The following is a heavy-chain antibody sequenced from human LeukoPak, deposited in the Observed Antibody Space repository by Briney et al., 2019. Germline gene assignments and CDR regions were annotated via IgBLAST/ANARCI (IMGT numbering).Heavy chain of an antibody. Sequence: ASVEVSCKASGYTFTGYYMHWVRQAPGQGLEWMGWIDPNSGGTNYARKFQGRVTMTRDTSISTAYMELSRLRSDDTAVYYCARDPPDYYDSSGYYNTYFDYWGQGTLVTVSS. V-gene: IGHV1-2*02. D-gene: IGHD3-22*01. CDR2: IDPNSGGT. J-gene: IGHJ4*02. CDR1: GYTFTGYY. CDR3: ARDPPDYYDSSGYYNTYFDY.